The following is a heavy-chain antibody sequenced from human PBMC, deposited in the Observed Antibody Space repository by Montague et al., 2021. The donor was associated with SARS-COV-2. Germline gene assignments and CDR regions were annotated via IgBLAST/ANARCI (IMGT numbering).Heavy chain of an antibody. CDR2: IYHSGST. J-gene: IGHJ5*01. Sequence: SETLSLTCTVSGASITSSNWWNWVRQPPGKGLEWIGQIYHSGSTNYNPSLKSRLTLSLDKSKNQFSLILGSVTAADTAVYYCARQIQQVVLSPAKLTNWFDPWGLGTLVTVAS. CDR1: GASITSSNW. V-gene: IGHV4-4*02. D-gene: IGHD2-15*01. CDR3: ARQIQQVVLSPAKLTNWFDP.